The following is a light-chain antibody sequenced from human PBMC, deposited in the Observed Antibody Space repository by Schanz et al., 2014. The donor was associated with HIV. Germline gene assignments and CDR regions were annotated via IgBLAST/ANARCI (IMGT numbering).Light chain of an antibody. CDR3: QQYNSSSCT. V-gene: IGKV1-5*03. Sequence: IQMTQSPSTLSASVGDRVTITCRASQSIGNSLAWYQQKPGRAPKLLIYKASTLQPGVPSTFSGSGSATDFTLTISSLQPDDFATYYGQQYNSSSCTFGQGTKVDI. J-gene: IGKJ2*02. CDR2: KAS. CDR1: QSIGNS.